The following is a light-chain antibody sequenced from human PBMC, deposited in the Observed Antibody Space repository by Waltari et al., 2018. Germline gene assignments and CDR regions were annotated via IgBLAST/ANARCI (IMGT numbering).Light chain of an antibody. Sequence: EIVLTQSPATLSLSPGERATLTGRASQSVSSSLAWYQQKPGQAPRLLIYDASKRATGIPARFSGSGSGTDFTLTIGGLEPEDFAVYYCQQRSDWPFTFGQGTKLEI. CDR1: QSVSSS. V-gene: IGKV3-11*01. CDR3: QQRSDWPFT. J-gene: IGKJ2*01. CDR2: DAS.